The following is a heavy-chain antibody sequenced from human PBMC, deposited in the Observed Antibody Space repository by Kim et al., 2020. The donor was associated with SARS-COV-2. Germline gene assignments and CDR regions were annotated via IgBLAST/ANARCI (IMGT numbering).Heavy chain of an antibody. J-gene: IGHJ5*02. CDR2: IRGSGGST. CDR3: AKDRWQLGYNWFDP. CDR1: GFTFSSYA. D-gene: IGHD6-13*01. Sequence: GGSLRLSCAASGFTFSSYAMSWVRQVPGKGLEWVSAIRGSGGSTYYADSVKGRFTISSDNSKTTLYLQMNSLRAEDTAVYYCAKDRWQLGYNWFDPWGQGTLVTVSS. V-gene: IGHV3-23*01.